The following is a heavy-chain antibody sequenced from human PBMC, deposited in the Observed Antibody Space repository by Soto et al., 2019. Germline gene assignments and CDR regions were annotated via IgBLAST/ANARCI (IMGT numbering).Heavy chain of an antibody. CDR1: GYTFTSYA. Sequence: ASVKVSCKASGYTFTSYAMHWVRQAPGQRLEWMGWINAGNGNTKYSQKFQGRVTITRDTSASTAYMELSSLRSEDTAVYYCARLAGRDTTYIVDWGQGTLVTVSS. D-gene: IGHD2-15*01. V-gene: IGHV1-3*01. CDR3: ARLAGRDTTYIVD. J-gene: IGHJ4*02. CDR2: INAGNGNT.